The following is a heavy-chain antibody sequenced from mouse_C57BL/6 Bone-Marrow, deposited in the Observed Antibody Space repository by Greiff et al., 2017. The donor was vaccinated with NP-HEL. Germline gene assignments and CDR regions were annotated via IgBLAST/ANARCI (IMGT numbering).Heavy chain of an antibody. CDR1: GFSLSTSGMG. CDR3: ARRVYGSSLDY. J-gene: IGHJ2*01. CDR2: IYWDDDK. Sequence: QVTLKECGPGILQSSQTLSLTCSFSGFSLSTSGMGVSWIRQPSGKGLEWLAHIYWDDDKRYNPSLKSRLTISKDTSRNQVFLKITSVDTADTATYYCARRVYGSSLDYWGQGTTLTVSS. V-gene: IGHV8-12*01. D-gene: IGHD1-1*01.